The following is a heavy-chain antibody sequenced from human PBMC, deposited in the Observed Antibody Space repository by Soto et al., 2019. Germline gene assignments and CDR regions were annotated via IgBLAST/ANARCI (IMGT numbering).Heavy chain of an antibody. Sequence: QVQLQESGPGLVRPSETLSLTCTVSGGPISSYYWHWIRQPPGKGLEWIANIYYSGSTKYNPTLRSRVSMSVDTSKNQLSLKLSSVTAADSSVYYCARDYYYYMDFWGTGTTVTVSS. CDR3: ARDYYYYMDF. CDR1: GGPISSYY. V-gene: IGHV4-59*01. CDR2: IYYSGST. J-gene: IGHJ6*03.